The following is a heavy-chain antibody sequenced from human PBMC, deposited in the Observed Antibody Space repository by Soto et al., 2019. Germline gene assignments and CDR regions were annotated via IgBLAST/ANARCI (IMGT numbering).Heavy chain of an antibody. CDR1: GGSFSGYX. CDR2: INHSGST. D-gene: IGHD2-21*02. Sequence: SETLSLTCAVYGGSFSGYXWSWIRQPPGKGLEWIGEINHSGSTNYNPSLKSRVTISVDTSKNQFSLRLSSVTAADTAVYYCARAVRVVTANWFDPWGQGTLVTVSS. V-gene: IGHV4-34*01. CDR3: ARAVRVVTANWFDP. J-gene: IGHJ5*02.